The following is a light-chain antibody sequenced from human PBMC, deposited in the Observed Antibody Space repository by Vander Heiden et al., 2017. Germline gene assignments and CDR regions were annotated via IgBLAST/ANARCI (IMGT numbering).Light chain of an antibody. CDR3: SSDTSSSTVV. CDR1: SSDVGGYNY. V-gene: IGLV2-14*01. Sequence: QSALTQPASVSGSPGQSHTISCPGTSSDVGGYNYVSWYQQHPGKAPKLMIYDVSKRPSGVSNRFSGSKAGNTASLTISWRKGEDEADYYCSSDTSSSTVVFGGGTKLTVL. J-gene: IGLJ2*01. CDR2: DVS.